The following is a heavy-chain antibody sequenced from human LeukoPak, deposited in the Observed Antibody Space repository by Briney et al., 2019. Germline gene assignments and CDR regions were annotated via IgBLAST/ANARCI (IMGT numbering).Heavy chain of an antibody. J-gene: IGHJ4*02. CDR3: ARDAGFPSRLDY. CDR2: IYTSERT. V-gene: IGHV4-4*07. CDR1: GDSISSFY. D-gene: IGHD3-10*01. Sequence: SETLSLTCTVSGDSISSFYWSWIRQSAGKGLEWIGRIYTSERTNYNPSLKSRVTMSVDTSKNQFSLKVRSVTAADTAVYYCARDAGFPSRLDYWGQGTLVTVSS.